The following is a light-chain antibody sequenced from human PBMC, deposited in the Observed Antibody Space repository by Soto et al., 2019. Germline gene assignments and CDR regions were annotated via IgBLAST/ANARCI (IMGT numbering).Light chain of an antibody. V-gene: IGKV3-11*01. Sequence: ELVMTKSPGTLSLSPGERATLSCRASQSVTSYLAWYQQKPGQAPRLLISDASDRAPGIPARFSGSGSGTDFTLTISSLVAEDFSDDYCQQRSDWPPITFGQGTRLEIK. CDR1: QSVTSY. CDR2: DAS. CDR3: QQRSDWPPIT. J-gene: IGKJ5*01.